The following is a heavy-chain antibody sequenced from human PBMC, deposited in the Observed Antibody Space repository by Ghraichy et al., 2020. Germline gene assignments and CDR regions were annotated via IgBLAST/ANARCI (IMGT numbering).Heavy chain of an antibody. D-gene: IGHD3-10*01. CDR3: ARDRGDFYGSGSTFDP. CDR1: GYTFTGYF. Sequence: ASVKVSCKASGYTFTGYFIHWVRQAPGQGLEWVGWVAPTSGGTNYAQKFQGRVTMTRDTSISPAYMELSRLRSDDTAVYYCARDRGDFYGSGSTFDPWGQGTLVTVSS. J-gene: IGHJ5*02. V-gene: IGHV1-2*02. CDR2: VAPTSGGT.